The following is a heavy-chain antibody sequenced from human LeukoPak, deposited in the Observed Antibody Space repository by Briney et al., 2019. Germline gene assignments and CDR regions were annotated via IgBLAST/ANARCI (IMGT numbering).Heavy chain of an antibody. V-gene: IGHV4-34*01. CDR1: GGSFSGYY. D-gene: IGHD1-1*01. Sequence: SETLSLTCAVYGGSFSGYYWSWIRQPSGKGLEWIGEINHSGSTNYNPSLKSRVTISVDTSKNQFSLKLSSVTAADTAVYYCARGGAGKALYYFDYWGQGTLVTVSS. CDR3: ARGGAGKALYYFDY. J-gene: IGHJ4*02. CDR2: INHSGST.